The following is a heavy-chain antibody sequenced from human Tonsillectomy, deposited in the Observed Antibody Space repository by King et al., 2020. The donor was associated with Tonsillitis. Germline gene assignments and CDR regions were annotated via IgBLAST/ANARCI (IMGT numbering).Heavy chain of an antibody. D-gene: IGHD4-11*01. CDR1: GFTFSDYW. CDR2: INRGGSEK. CDR3: VKLEVTSPPIDC. J-gene: IGHJ4*02. V-gene: IGHV3-7*01. Sequence: VQLVESGGGLVQPGGALRLSCVASGFTFSDYWMTWVRQAPGKGLGWVATINRGGSEKYYVGSVRGRFTISRDNAQSSLYLQMNSLRDEDTAVYYCVKLEVTSPPIDCWGQGTLVTVSS.